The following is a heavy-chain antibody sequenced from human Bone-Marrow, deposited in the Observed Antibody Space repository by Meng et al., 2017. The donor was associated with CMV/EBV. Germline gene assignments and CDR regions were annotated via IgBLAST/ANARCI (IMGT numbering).Heavy chain of an antibody. Sequence: GGSLRLSCAASGFTFSDHYMDWVRQAPGKGLEWVGRTRNKANSYTTEYAASVKGRFTISRDDSKNSLYLQMNSLKTEDTAVYYCARGPVEYCSSTSCYRFNAFDIWGQGTMVT. J-gene: IGHJ3*02. CDR1: GFTFSDHY. D-gene: IGHD2-2*02. CDR3: ARGPVEYCSSTSCYRFNAFDI. V-gene: IGHV3-72*01. CDR2: TRNKANSYTT.